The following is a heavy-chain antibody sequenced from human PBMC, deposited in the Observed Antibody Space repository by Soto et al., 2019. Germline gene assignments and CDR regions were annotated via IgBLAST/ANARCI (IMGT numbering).Heavy chain of an antibody. J-gene: IGHJ6*03. CDR1: GFTFSSYA. CDR2: ISGSGGST. V-gene: IGHV3-23*01. Sequence: GGSLRLSCAASGFTFSSYAMSWVRQAPGKGLEWVSAISGSGGSTYYADSVKGRFTISRDNSKNTLYLQMNSLRAEDTAVYYCEKDKNSRIYYYYMEVWGKGTTVTVSS. CDR3: EKDKNSRIYYYYMEV.